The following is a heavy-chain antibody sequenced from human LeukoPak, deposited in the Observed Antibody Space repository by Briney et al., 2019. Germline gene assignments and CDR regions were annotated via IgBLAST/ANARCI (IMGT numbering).Heavy chain of an antibody. CDR1: GGSISSSSYY. Sequence: SETLSLTCTVSGGSISSSSYYWGWIRQPPGKGLEWIGSIYYSGSTYYNPSLKSRVTISVDTSKNQFSLKLSSVTAADTAVYYCARTASIAVADYWGQGTLVTVSS. J-gene: IGHJ4*02. D-gene: IGHD6-19*01. CDR3: ARTASIAVADY. V-gene: IGHV4-39*01. CDR2: IYYSGST.